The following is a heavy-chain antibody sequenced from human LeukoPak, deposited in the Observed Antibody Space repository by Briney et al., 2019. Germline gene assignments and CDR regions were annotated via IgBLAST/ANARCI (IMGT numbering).Heavy chain of an antibody. Sequence: GGSLRLSCAASGFTFSSYWMTWVRQAPGEGLEWVANIKQDGSEKYYVDSVKGRFTISRDNAKNSLYLQINSLRADDTAVYYCARIRGDYYLDYWGQGTLVSVPS. D-gene: IGHD3-16*01. CDR1: GFTFSSYW. V-gene: IGHV3-7*01. J-gene: IGHJ4*02. CDR3: ARIRGDYYLDY. CDR2: IKQDGSEK.